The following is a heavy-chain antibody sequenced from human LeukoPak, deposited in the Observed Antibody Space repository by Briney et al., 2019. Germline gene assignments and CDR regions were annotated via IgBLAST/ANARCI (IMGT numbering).Heavy chain of an antibody. CDR3: ARDTNYYGSGSYYIGNWLDP. CDR1: GGSISSYY. D-gene: IGHD3-10*01. J-gene: IGHJ5*02. Sequence: SETLSLTCTVSGGSISSYYWSWIRQPPGKGLEWIGYIYYSGSTNYNPSLKSRVTISVDTSKNQFSLKLSSVTAADTAVYYCARDTNYYGSGSYYIGNWLDPWGQGTLVTVSS. CDR2: IYYSGST. V-gene: IGHV4-59*01.